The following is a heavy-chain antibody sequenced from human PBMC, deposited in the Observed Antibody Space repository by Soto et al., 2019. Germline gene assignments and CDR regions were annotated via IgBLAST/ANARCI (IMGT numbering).Heavy chain of an antibody. CDR3: ARDSVQRYCSSTSCSGGMDV. CDR1: GDSVSSNSAA. J-gene: IGHJ6*02. Sequence: SQTLSLTCAISGDSVSSNSAAWNWIRQSPSRGLEWLGRTYYRSKWYNDYAVSVKSRITINPDTSKNQFSLQLNSVTPEDTAVYYRARDSVQRYCSSTSCSGGMDVWGQGTTVTVSS. CDR2: TYYRSKWYN. D-gene: IGHD2-2*01. V-gene: IGHV6-1*01.